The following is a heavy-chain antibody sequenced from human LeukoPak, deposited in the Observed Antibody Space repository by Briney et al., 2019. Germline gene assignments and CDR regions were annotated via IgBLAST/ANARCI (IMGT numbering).Heavy chain of an antibody. CDR3: AKDIQSGAGGFDY. V-gene: IGHV3-43*02. Sequence: GGPVRLSCAASGFTFDDYAMHWVRQAPGKGLEWVSLISGDGGSTYYADSVKGRFTISRDNSKNSLYLQMNSLRTEDTALYYCAKDIQSGAGGFDYWGQGTPVTVSS. J-gene: IGHJ4*02. CDR2: ISGDGGST. D-gene: IGHD1-26*01. CDR1: GFTFDDYA.